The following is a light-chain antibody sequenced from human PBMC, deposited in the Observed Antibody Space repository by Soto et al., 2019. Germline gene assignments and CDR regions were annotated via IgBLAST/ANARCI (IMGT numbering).Light chain of an antibody. CDR1: QSISIY. CDR3: QKYNSAPRT. Sequence: DIRMTQSPSSLSASVGDRVTITCRTSQSISIYLNWYQQKPGKAPKLLIYAASTLQSGVPSRFSGSGSGTDFTLTISSLQPEDVATYYCQKYNSAPRTFGQGTKVDIK. J-gene: IGKJ1*01. V-gene: IGKV1-27*01. CDR2: AAS.